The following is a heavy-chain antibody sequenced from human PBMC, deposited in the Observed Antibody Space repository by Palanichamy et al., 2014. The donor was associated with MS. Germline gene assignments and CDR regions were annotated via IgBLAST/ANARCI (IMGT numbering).Heavy chain of an antibody. D-gene: IGHD5-12*01. CDR1: GFTFSSYG. Sequence: QVQLVESGGGVVQPGRSLRLSCAASGFTFSSYGMHWVRQAPGKGLEWVAVIWYDGSNEYYADSVKGRFTISRDNSKNTLYLQMNSLRAEDTAVYYCARGGNSGYNYVYFDYWGQGTLVTVSS. CDR3: ARGGNSGYNYVYFDY. CDR2: IWYDGSNE. J-gene: IGHJ4*02. V-gene: IGHV3-33*01.